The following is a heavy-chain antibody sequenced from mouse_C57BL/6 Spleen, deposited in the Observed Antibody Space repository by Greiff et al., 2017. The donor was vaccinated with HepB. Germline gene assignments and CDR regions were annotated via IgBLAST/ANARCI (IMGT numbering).Heavy chain of an antibody. J-gene: IGHJ2*01. CDR1: GYTFTSYW. Sequence: VQLQQPGAELVMPGASVKLSCKASGYTFTSYWMHWVKQRPGQGLEWIGEIDPSDSYTNYNQKFKGKSTLTVDKSSSTAYMQLSSLTSEDSAVYYCARSDRQITTVYFDYWGQGTTLTVSS. V-gene: IGHV1-69*01. D-gene: IGHD1-1*01. CDR2: IDPSDSYT. CDR3: ARSDRQITTVYFDY.